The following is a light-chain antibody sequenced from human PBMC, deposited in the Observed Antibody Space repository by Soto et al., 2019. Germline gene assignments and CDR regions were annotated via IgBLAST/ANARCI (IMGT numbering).Light chain of an antibody. J-gene: IGKJ1*01. CDR1: QGVGGW. CDR3: PQTQSLQRD. Sequence: IQMTQSPSSVSASVGDRVTMTCRASQGVGGWLAWYQQKPGKVPKLLIYATSSLHSGVPSRFSGSGSATDFTLRISSLQPEDFETYYCPQTQSLQRDFGPGTKV. CDR2: ATS. V-gene: IGKV1-12*01.